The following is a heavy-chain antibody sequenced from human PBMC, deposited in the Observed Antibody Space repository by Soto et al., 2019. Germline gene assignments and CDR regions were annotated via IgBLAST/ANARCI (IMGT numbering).Heavy chain of an antibody. J-gene: IGHJ5*02. CDR1: GFTFSSYA. V-gene: IGHV3-23*01. CDR3: AKTHTRPNWFDP. D-gene: IGHD3-3*01. CDR2: ISGSGGST. Sequence: EVQLLESGGGLVQPGGSLRLSRAASGFTFSSYAMSWVRQAPGKGLEWVSAISGSGGSTYYADSVKGRFTISRDNSKNTLYLQMNSLRAEDTAVYYCAKTHTRPNWFDPWGQGTLVTVSS.